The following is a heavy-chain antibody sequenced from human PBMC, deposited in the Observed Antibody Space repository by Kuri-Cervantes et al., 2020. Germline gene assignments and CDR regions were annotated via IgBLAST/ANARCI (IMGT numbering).Heavy chain of an antibody. Sequence: SETLSLTCTVSGGSITGHYWSWIRQPPGKGLEWLGYSYYGGSTRYNPSLRSRVTISVDTSKNQFSLKLSSVTAADTAVYYCASDSFYSGIDVWGQGTTVTVSS. CDR2: SYYGGST. J-gene: IGHJ6*02. CDR1: GGSITGHY. D-gene: IGHD2-15*01. CDR3: ASDSFYSGIDV. V-gene: IGHV4-59*11.